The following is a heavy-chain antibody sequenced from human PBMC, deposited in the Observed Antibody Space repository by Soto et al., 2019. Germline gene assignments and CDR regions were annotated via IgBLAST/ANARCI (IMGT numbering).Heavy chain of an antibody. Sequence: EVYLVVSGGGLVQPGGSLILSCVASGYGFTFRPSWVHWGRPAPGKGLEWVEEIDDDESSPTYTGSVRGRFTISRDNSKNMLYLQMNSLRVEDTAVYYCARLSAPVDNWGHGTIVTVSS. CDR2: IDDDESSP. J-gene: IGHJ4*01. CDR1: GYGFTFRPSW. CDR3: ARLSAPVDN. D-gene: IGHD2-2*01. V-gene: IGHV3-74*03.